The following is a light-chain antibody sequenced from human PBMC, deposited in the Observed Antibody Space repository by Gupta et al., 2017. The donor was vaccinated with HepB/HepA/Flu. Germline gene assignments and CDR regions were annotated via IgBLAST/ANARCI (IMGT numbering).Light chain of an antibody. J-gene: IGKJ1*01. Sequence: DIQMTQSPSTLSASVGDRVTITCRASHSISSWLDWYQQKPGKAPKLMIYKVSKRESGASRRFSGTGSETEFTLTRIIPQSDDFATYYVQHDSALQTFGEGTKVEI. V-gene: IGKV1-5*03. CDR1: HSISSW. CDR3: QHDSALQT. CDR2: KVS.